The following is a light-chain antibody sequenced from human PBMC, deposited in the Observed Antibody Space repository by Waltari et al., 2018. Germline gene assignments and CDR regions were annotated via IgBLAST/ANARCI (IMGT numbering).Light chain of an antibody. V-gene: IGKV4-1*01. CDR2: WAS. J-gene: IGKJ1*01. CDR1: QSVLNSANNENY. Sequence: DIVMTQSPDSLAVSLGERAAINCKSSQSVLNSANNENYLTWYQKKPGQPPKLLIYWASTRESGVPDRFSGSGSGTDFTLTISSLEPEDFAVYYCQQRSNWPWTFGQGTKVEIK. CDR3: QQRSNWPWT.